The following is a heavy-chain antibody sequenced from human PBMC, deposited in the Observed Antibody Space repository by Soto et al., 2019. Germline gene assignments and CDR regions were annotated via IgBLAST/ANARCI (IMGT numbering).Heavy chain of an antibody. Sequence: GGSLRLSCAASGFTFSSYAMHWVRQAPGKGLEWVAVISYDGSNKYYADFVKGRFTISRDNSKNTLYLQMNSLRAEDTAVYYCAREQGLDVWGQGTTVTVSS. V-gene: IGHV3-30-3*01. CDR2: ISYDGSNK. CDR3: AREQGLDV. J-gene: IGHJ6*02. CDR1: GFTFSSYA.